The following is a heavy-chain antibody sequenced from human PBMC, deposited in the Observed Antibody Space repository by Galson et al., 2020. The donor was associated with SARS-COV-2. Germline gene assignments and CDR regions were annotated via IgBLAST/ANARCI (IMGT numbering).Heavy chain of an antibody. CDR1: GFSFSSYD. V-gene: IGHV3-23*01. J-gene: IGHJ4*02. CDR3: AKRDNSGRYFDY. Sequence: GGSLRLSCAASGFSFSSYDMSWVRQAPGKGLEWVSTFRASGLTLYADSVKGRFTISRDNSKNTPYLRVDSLRAEDTAVNYCAKRDNSGRYFDYWGQGTLLIVSA. CDR2: FRASGLT. D-gene: IGHD3-22*01.